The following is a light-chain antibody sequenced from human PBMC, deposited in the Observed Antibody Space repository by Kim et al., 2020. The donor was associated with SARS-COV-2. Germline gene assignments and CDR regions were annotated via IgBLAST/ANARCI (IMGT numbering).Light chain of an antibody. V-gene: IGLV3-21*04. J-gene: IGLJ2*01. CDR1: SIGSKS. CDR2: YDS. Sequence: PGKTARVSCGGTSIGSKSWLWYQEKSGQAPVLVMYYDSDRPSGIPERFSGSNSGNTATLTISRVEAGDEADYYCQVWDSSSDHRVVFGGGTQLTVL. CDR3: QVWDSSSDHRVV.